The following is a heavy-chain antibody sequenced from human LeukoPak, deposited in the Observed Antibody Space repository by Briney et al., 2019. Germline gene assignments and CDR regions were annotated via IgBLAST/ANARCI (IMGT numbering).Heavy chain of an antibody. V-gene: IGHV4-39*07. J-gene: IGHJ2*01. D-gene: IGHD3-22*01. CDR2: FYYSGNT. CDR3: ARGRRYDSSGYKTSGWYFDL. CDR1: GDSISSTNYN. Sequence: PSETLSLTCTVSGDSISSTNYNWGCIRQPPGKRLECIASFYYSGNTYYNPSLKSRVIISADTSKNQFSLKLSSVTAADTAVYYCARGRRYDSSGYKTSGWYFDLWGRGTLVTVSS.